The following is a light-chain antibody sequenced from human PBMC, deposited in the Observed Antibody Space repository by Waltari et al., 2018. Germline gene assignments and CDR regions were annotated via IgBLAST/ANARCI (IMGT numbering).Light chain of an antibody. V-gene: IGKV1-5*03. CDR3: QQYDNYWT. Sequence: DIQMTQSPSPLSASVGDRVTITCQASQSITKWLAWYQQTPGKAPKLLISKASNLESGVPSRFSGSGSETEFTLTISSLQPDDCATYYCQQYDNYWTFGQGTKVEIK. CDR2: KAS. CDR1: QSITKW. J-gene: IGKJ1*01.